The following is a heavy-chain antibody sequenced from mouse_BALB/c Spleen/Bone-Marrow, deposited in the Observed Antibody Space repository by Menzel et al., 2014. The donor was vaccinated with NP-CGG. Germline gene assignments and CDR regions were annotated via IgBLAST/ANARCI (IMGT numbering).Heavy chain of an antibody. CDR3: ARRWLPYAMDS. J-gene: IGHJ4*01. D-gene: IGHD2-3*01. CDR1: GYTFTSYI. CDR2: INPYNDGT. V-gene: IGHV1-14*01. Sequence: EVQLQQSGPELVKPGASVKMSCKASGYTFTSYIMHWVKQKPGQGLEWIGYINPYNDGTKYNEKFKGKATLTSDKSSSTAYMELSSLTSDDSAVYYCARRWLPYAMDSWGQGTSVTISS.